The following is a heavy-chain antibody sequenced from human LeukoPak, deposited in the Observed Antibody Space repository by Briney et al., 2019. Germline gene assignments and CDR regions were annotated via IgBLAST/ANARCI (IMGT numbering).Heavy chain of an antibody. Sequence: PGGSLRLSCAASGFTFSSYAMSWVRQAPGKGLEWVSGVSGSADSTYYADSVKGRFTISRDNAKNSLYLQMNSLRDDDTAVYYCARVGNGRSWDYWGQGTLVSVSS. V-gene: IGHV3-23*01. CDR3: ARVGNGRSWDY. CDR2: VSGSADST. D-gene: IGHD2-15*01. CDR1: GFTFSSYA. J-gene: IGHJ4*02.